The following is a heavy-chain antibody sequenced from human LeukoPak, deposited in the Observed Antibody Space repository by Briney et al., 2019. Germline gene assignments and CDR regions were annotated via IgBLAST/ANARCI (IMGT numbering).Heavy chain of an antibody. V-gene: IGHV3-48*02. D-gene: IGHD3-3*01. CDR2: ISSSGNMI. J-gene: IGHJ4*02. CDR1: GFTFSNDW. Sequence: GGSLRLSCAASGFTFSNDWMNWVRQAPGKGLEWVSYISSSGNMIYYADSVMGRFTISRDNAKNSLYLQMNSLRDDDTAVYFCAPNFWSGYVTDYWGQGTLVTVSS. CDR3: APNFWSGYVTDY.